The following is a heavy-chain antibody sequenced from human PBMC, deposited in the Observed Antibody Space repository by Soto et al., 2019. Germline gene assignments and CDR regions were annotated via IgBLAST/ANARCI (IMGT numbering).Heavy chain of an antibody. J-gene: IGHJ4*02. CDR1: GGSISSYY. CDR3: ARGPSSYYYDSSGYRADFDY. Sequence: PSETLSLTCTVSGGSISSYYWSWIRQPAGKGLEWIGRIYTSGSTNYNPSLKSRVTMSVDTSKNQFSLKLSSVTAADTAVYYCARGPSSYYYDSSGYRADFDYWGQGTLVTVSS. V-gene: IGHV4-4*07. CDR2: IYTSGST. D-gene: IGHD3-22*01.